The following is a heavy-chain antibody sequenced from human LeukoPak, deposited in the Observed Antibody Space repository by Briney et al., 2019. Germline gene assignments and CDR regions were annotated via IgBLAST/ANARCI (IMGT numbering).Heavy chain of an antibody. Sequence: SETLSLTCTVSGGSISSSSYYWGWIRQPPGKGLEWIGSIYYSGSTYYNPSLKSRVTISVDTSKNQFSLKLSSVTAADTAVYYCARGADGSSSPYYFDYWGQGTLVTVSS. J-gene: IGHJ4*02. CDR2: IYYSGST. CDR1: GGSISSSSYY. V-gene: IGHV4-39*07. CDR3: ARGADGSSSPYYFDY. D-gene: IGHD6-6*01.